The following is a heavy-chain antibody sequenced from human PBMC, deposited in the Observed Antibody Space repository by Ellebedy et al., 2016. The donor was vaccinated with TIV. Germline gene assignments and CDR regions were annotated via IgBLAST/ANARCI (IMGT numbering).Heavy chain of an antibody. CDR2: IISIFGTA. D-gene: IGHD4-17*01. V-gene: IGHV1-69*13. J-gene: IGHJ1*01. CDR3: ADYIHGDYAFQH. CDR1: GVTFSSYG. Sequence: SVKVSCXASGVTFSSYGLTWVRQAPGQGLEWMGGIISIFGTANYAQKFQGRVTITADESTSTGYMEMSSLRSEDTAVYYCADYIHGDYAFQHWGQGTLVTVSS.